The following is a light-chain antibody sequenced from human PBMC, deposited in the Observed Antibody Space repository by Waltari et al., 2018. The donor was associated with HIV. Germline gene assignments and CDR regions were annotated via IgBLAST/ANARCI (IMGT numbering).Light chain of an antibody. CDR3: SSFAPTNKFYVL. CDR1: SSDIGGYNY. V-gene: IGLV2-8*01. J-gene: IGLJ2*01. Sequence: QSTLTQPPSASRSPGQSVTISCTGTSSDIGGYNYVSWHQQHPGKAPKLIMTEVTKRPSGVPDRFSGSKSGNTASLTVSGLQADDEALYYCSSFAPTNKFYVLFGGGTTLTVL. CDR2: EVT.